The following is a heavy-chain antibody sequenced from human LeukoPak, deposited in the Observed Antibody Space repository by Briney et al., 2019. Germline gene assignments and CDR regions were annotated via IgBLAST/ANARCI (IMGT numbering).Heavy chain of an antibody. CDR1: GGTFSSYA. V-gene: IGHV1-69*13. CDR3: AHGDSQHYYYYGMDV. J-gene: IGHJ6*02. CDR2: IILIFGTA. D-gene: IGHD4-17*01. Sequence: ASVKVSCKASGGTFSSYAISWVRQAPGQGLEWMGGIILIFGTANYAQKFQGRVTITADESTSTAYMELSSLRSEDTAVYYCAHGDSQHYYYYGMDVWGQGTTVTVSS.